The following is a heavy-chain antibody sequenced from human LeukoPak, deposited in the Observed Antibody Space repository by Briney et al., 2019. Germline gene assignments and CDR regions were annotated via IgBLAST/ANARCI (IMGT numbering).Heavy chain of an antibody. CDR1: GGSISSYY. CDR3: ATYDYGGSPDY. V-gene: IGHV4-59*01. CDR2: IYYSGST. D-gene: IGHD4-23*01. Sequence: SETLSLTCTVSGGSISSYYWSWIRQPPGKGLEWIGYIYYSGSTNYNPSLKSRVTISVDTSKNQFSLKLSSVTAADTAVYYCATYDYGGSPDYWGQGTLVTVSS. J-gene: IGHJ4*02.